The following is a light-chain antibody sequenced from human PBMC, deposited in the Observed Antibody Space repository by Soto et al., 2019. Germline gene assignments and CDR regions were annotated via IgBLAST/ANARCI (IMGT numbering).Light chain of an antibody. V-gene: IGLV2-14*01. CDR2: DVS. CDR3: SSYTSSSTRVV. Sequence: LTQPASVSGSPGQSITISCTGTSSDVGGYNYVSWYQQHPGKAPKLMIYDVSNRPSGVSNRFSGSKSGNTAFLTISGLQAEDEDDYYCSSYTSSSTRVVFGGGNQLTVL. J-gene: IGLJ2*01. CDR1: SSDVGGYNY.